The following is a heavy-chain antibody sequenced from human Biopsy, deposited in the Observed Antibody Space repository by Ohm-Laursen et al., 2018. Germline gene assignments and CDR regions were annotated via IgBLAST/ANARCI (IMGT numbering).Heavy chain of an antibody. CDR3: ARGSNDFGGLYFPR. J-gene: IGHJ4*02. CDR1: GGSFTGHH. Sequence: SDTLSLTCIVSGGSFTGHHWSWIRQPPGKGLEWIGHISYTGYTSYNASLKSRVTISVDTSRNHFSLRLSSLTAADTAVYYCARGSNDFGGLYFPRWGQGTLLTVSS. D-gene: IGHD4-23*01. CDR2: ISYTGYT. V-gene: IGHV4-59*11.